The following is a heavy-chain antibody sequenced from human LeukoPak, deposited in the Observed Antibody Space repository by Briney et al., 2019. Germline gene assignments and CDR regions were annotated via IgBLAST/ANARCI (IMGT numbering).Heavy chain of an antibody. V-gene: IGHV3-21*01. CDR2: ISSSSRYI. CDR3: ARDLNYYDSSGYYAIHGIDV. J-gene: IGHJ6*02. Sequence: GGSLRLSCAAYGFTFSSYSMNWVRQAQGKGVEWVSYISSSSRYIYYAHSFNARFTISRHHANNSLYLQMNSLSAEHTAVYYCARDLNYYDSSGYYAIHGIDVWGQGTTVTVSS. CDR1: GFTFSSYS. D-gene: IGHD3-22*01.